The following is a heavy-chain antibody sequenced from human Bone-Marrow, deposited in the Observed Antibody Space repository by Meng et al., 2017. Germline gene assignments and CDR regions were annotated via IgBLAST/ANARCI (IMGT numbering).Heavy chain of an antibody. Sequence: QVRRQESGPGRVKPSQTLSLTCTVSGGSISSGGYYWSWIRQHPGKGLEWIGYIYYSGTTYYNPSLSSLVTISVDTSKNQFSLNLSSVTAADTAVYYCARDIRQGGNIWFDPWGQGTLVTVSS. CDR2: IYYSGTT. J-gene: IGHJ5*02. D-gene: IGHD3-16*01. CDR3: ARDIRQGGNIWFDP. V-gene: IGHV4-31*01. CDR1: GGSISSGGYY.